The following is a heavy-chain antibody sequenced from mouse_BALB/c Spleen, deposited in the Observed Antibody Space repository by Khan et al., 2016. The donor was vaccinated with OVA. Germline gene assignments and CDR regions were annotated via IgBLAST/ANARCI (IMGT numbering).Heavy chain of an antibody. CDR2: INPSSGYT. J-gene: IGHJ3*01. CDR3: ARAGAYYRSDGWFAY. Sequence: QVQLQQSGAELARPGASVKMSCKASGYTFTSYTMHWVKQRPGQGLEWIGYINPSSGYTNYNQKFKDKATLTADKSSSTAYMQLSSLTSEDSEVYYCARAGAYYRSDGWFAYWGQGTLVTVSA. D-gene: IGHD2-14*01. CDR1: GYTFTSYT. V-gene: IGHV1-4*01.